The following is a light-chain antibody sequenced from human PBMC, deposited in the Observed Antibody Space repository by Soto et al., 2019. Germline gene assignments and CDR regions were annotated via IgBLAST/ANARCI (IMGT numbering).Light chain of an antibody. J-gene: IGLJ2*01. CDR2: SNN. CDR1: SSNIGSNT. CDR3: VAWDDSLNGYVV. Sequence: QSALTQPPSASGTPGQRVTISCSGSSSNIGSNTVNWYQQLPGTAPKLVIYSNNQRPSGVPDRFSGSKSGTSAPLAISGLQSEDEADYYCVAWDDSLNGYVVFGGGTKVTVL. V-gene: IGLV1-44*01.